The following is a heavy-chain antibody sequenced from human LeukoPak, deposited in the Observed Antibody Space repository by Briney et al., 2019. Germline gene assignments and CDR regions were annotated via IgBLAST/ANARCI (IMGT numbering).Heavy chain of an antibody. Sequence: ASVKVSCKASGYTFTSYYMHWVRQAPGQGLEWMGIINPSGGSTSYAQKFQGRVTMTRDTSTSTVYMELSSLRSEDTAVYYCARAQGKYCSGGSCYSIRINFDYWGQGTLVTVSS. J-gene: IGHJ4*02. V-gene: IGHV1-46*01. CDR1: GYTFTSYY. D-gene: IGHD2-15*01. CDR3: ARAQGKYCSGGSCYSIRINFDY. CDR2: INPSGGST.